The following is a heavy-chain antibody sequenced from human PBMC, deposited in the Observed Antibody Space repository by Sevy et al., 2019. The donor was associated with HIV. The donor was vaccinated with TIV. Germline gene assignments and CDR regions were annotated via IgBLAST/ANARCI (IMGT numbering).Heavy chain of an antibody. D-gene: IGHD3-16*01. J-gene: IGHJ4*02. V-gene: IGHV3-64*04. CDR3: ARDRGEILSSAFDY. Sequence: GGSLRLSCAASGFSFSSYALHWVRQAPGKGLEYVSAISSNGGSTYYADSVKGRFTISRDNSKNTVYLQMNSLRAEDTAIYSCARDRGEILSSAFDYWGQGTLVTVSS. CDR1: GFSFSSYA. CDR2: ISSNGGST.